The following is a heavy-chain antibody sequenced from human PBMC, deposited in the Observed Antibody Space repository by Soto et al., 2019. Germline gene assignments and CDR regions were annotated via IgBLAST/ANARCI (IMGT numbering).Heavy chain of an antibody. D-gene: IGHD5-18*01. V-gene: IGHV1-2*02. CDR2: INPNSGDT. CDR3: ATRYSYVHF. J-gene: IGHJ4*02. Sequence: APVKVSCKSSGYAFTGYYIHWVRQAPGQGLEWMGWINPNSGDTNYAQKFQGGVTMTRDTSFSTAYMELSSLRSDDTAVYYCATRYSYVHFWGQGTLVTVSS. CDR1: GYAFTGYY.